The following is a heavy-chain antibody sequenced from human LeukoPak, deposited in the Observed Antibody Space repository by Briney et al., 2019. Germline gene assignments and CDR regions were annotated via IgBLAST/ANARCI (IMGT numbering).Heavy chain of an antibody. CDR2: INHSGST. Sequence: PSETLSLTCAVYGGSFSGYYWSWIRQPPGKGLEWIGEINHSGSTNYNPSLKSRVTISVDTSKNQFSLKLSSVTAADTAVYYCARKVGPHWGQGTLVTVSS. V-gene: IGHV4-34*01. CDR1: GGSFSGYY. CDR3: ARKVGPH. J-gene: IGHJ4*02.